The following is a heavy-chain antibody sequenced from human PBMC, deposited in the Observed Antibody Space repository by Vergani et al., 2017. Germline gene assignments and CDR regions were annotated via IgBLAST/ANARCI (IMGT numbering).Heavy chain of an antibody. D-gene: IGHD4-17*01. Sequence: EVQLVESGGGLVQPGGSLRLSCAASGFMFSNYWMNWVRQAPGKGLEWVANIKKDGSEKYYVDSVRGRFTISRDNAKNSLYLQMNSLRAEDTAVYHCAGPTARGDYDALTSWGEATMVTVSS. J-gene: IGHJ3*02. CDR1: GFMFSNYW. V-gene: IGHV3-7*01. CDR2: IKKDGSEK. CDR3: AGPTARGDYDALTS.